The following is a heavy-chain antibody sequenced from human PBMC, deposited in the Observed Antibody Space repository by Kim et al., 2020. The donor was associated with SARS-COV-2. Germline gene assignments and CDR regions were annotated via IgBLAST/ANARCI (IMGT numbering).Heavy chain of an antibody. Sequence: GGSLRLSCAASGFTFSSYWMSWVRQAPGKGLEWVANIKRDGSEKNYVDSVKGQFTISRDNAKNSLYLQMNSLRAEDTAVYYCARDRTRGGIDYWGQGTLVTVSS. CDR1: GFTFSSYW. CDR3: ARDRTRGGIDY. V-gene: IGHV3-7*01. CDR2: IKRDGSEK. D-gene: IGHD3-10*01. J-gene: IGHJ4*02.